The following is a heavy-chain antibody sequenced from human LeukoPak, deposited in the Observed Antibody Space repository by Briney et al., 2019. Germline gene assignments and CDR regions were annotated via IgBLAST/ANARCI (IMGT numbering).Heavy chain of an antibody. V-gene: IGHV3-66*01. CDR3: ASEDYYDSSAYYYRNFQH. D-gene: IGHD3-22*01. CDR1: GFTVSSNY. Sequence: PGGSLRLSCAASGFTVSSNYMNWVRQAPGKGLEWVSVIYSGGSTYYADSVKGRFTISRDNSKNTLYLQMNSLRAEDTAVYYCASEDYYDSSAYYYRNFQHWGQGTLVTVSS. CDR2: IYSGGST. J-gene: IGHJ1*01.